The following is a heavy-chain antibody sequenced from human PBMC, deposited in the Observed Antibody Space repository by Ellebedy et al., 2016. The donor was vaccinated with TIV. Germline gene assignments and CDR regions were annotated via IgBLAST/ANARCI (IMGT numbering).Heavy chain of an antibody. Sequence: AASVKVSCKASGYTFTTYGISWVRQAPGQGLEWMGWISPYNGNTNYAQKLQGRVTLTTNTSTSTAYMELRSLKSDDTAVYCARGRNGSLTDWGQGTLVTVSS. CDR3: ARGRNGSLTD. CDR2: ISPYNGNT. J-gene: IGHJ4*02. V-gene: IGHV1-18*04. CDR1: GYTFTTYG. D-gene: IGHD1-26*01.